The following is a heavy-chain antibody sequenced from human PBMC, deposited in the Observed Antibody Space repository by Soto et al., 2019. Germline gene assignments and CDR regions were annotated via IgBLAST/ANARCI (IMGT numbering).Heavy chain of an antibody. CDR1: GFTNSSYA. CDR2: ISGSDDST. V-gene: IGHV3-23*01. D-gene: IGHD6-6*01. J-gene: IGHJ4*02. Sequence: EVQLLESGGGLVQPGESLRLSCAASGFTNSSYAMSWVRQAPWKGLEWVSVISGSDDSTYYADSVKGRFTISRDNSKNTLYLQMNSLRAEDTAVYYCAKRRSSSTFDYWGQGTLATVSS. CDR3: AKRRSSSTFDY.